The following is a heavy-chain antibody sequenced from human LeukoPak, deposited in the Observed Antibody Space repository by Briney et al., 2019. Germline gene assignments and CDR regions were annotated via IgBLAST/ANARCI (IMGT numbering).Heavy chain of an antibody. J-gene: IGHJ3*02. CDR2: ISGSSGTT. V-gene: IGHV3-23*01. CDR3: AKASGTGWDAFDI. CDR1: GFTFSSSA. Sequence: PGGSLRLSCAASGFTFSSSAMSWVRQAPGKGLEWVSTISGSSGTTYYADPVKGRFTASRDTSVDTLYLQMNSLRAEDTAVYYCAKASGTGWDAFDIWGQGTMVTVSS. D-gene: IGHD1-14*01.